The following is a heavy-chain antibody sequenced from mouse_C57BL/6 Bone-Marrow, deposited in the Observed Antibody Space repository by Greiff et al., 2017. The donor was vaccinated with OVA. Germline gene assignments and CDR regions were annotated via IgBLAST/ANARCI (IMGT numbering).Heavy chain of an antibody. Sequence: QVQLQQPGAELVKPGASVKLSCKASGYTFTGYWMHWVKQRPGQGLEWIGMIHPNSGSTNYNEKFKSKATLTVDKSSSTAYMQLSSLTSEDSAVYYCAREVAYYSNYDYAMDYWGQGTSVTVSS. D-gene: IGHD2-5*01. V-gene: IGHV1-64*01. CDR3: AREVAYYSNYDYAMDY. CDR1: GYTFTGYW. CDR2: IHPNSGST. J-gene: IGHJ4*01.